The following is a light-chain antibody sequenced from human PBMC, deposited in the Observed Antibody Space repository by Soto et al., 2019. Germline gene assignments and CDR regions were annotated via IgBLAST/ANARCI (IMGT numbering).Light chain of an antibody. CDR3: WQYDGSTRFT. V-gene: IGKV3-20*01. J-gene: IGKJ3*01. CDR1: QSVSSSY. CDR2: GAS. Sequence: EIVLTQSPGTLSLSPGERATLSCRASQSVSSSYLAWYQQKPGQAPRLLIYGASIRATGIPDRFSGSGSGRAVTFSISRRGTEDYSVLYCWQYDGSTRFTFGPGTKVDIK.